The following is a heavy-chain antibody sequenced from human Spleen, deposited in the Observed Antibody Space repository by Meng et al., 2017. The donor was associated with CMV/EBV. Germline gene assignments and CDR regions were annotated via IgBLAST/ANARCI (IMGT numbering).Heavy chain of an antibody. CDR1: GYTFTSYG. V-gene: IGHV1-18*01. Sequence: KASGYTFTSYGITWVRQAPGQGLEWMGWISAYNGNTNYAQKLQGRVTMTTDTSTSTAYMELRSLRSDDTAVYYCARAGIAARPSPIDYWGQGSLVTVSS. D-gene: IGHD6-6*01. CDR3: ARAGIAARPSPIDY. CDR2: ISAYNGNT. J-gene: IGHJ4*02.